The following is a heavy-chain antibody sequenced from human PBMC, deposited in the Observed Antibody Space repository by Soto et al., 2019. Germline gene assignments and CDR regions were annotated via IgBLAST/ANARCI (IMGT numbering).Heavy chain of an antibody. CDR1: GFKFGDYA. Sequence: HPGGSLRLSCEASGFKFGDYAMHWVRQAPGKGLEWVSLISWDGGSTYYADSVKGRFTISRDNSKNSLYLQMNSLRAEDTALYYCAKDIRAMVTTYYYGMDVWGQGTTVTVSS. J-gene: IGHJ6*02. CDR3: AKDIRAMVTTYYYGMDV. V-gene: IGHV3-43D*04. CDR2: ISWDGGST. D-gene: IGHD5-18*01.